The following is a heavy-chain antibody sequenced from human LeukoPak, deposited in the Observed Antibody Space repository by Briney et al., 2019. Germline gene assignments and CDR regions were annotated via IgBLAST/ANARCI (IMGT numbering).Heavy chain of an antibody. CDR2: ISSSSSYI. D-gene: IGHD6-13*01. V-gene: IGHV3-21*01. CDR1: GFTFRSYS. CDR3: AILRSSWQLDY. J-gene: IGHJ4*02. Sequence: GGSLRLSCAASGFTFRSYSMNWVRQAPGKGLEWVSSISSSSSYIYYADSVKGRLTISRDNAKNSLYLQMTSLRAADTPVYYWAILRSSWQLDYWGQGPLVTVSS.